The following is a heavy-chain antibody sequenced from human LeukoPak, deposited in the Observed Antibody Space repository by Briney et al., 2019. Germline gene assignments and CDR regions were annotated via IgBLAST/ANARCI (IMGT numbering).Heavy chain of an antibody. D-gene: IGHD2-15*01. V-gene: IGHV3-21*01. J-gene: IGHJ4*02. CDR1: GFTFSSYS. CDR3: ARYGRLLNSGLDY. CDR2: ISSSSSYI. Sequence: PGGSLRLSCAASGFTFSSYSMNWVRQAPGKGLEWVSSISSSSSYIYYADSMKGRFTISRDNAKNSLYLQMNSLRAEDTAVYYCARYGRLLNSGLDYWGQGTLVTVSS.